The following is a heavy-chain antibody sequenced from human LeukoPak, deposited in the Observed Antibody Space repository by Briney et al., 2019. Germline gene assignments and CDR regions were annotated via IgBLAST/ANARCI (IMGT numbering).Heavy chain of an antibody. CDR1: GGSISSYY. J-gene: IGHJ5*02. V-gene: IGHV4-4*07. CDR2: ISGSGTT. D-gene: IGHD5-12*01. CDR3: ARGMAAGNDYNWFDG. Sequence: SETLSLTCTVSGGSISSYYWSWFRQSAGKGLEWIGRISGSGTTRYNPSLESRVTMSVDTSKNQFSLTMSSMTAADTAVYFCARGMAAGNDYNWFDGWGQGTLVTVSS.